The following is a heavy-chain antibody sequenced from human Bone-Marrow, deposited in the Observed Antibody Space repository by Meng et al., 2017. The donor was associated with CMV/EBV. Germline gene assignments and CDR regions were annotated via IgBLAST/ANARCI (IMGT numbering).Heavy chain of an antibody. CDR3: AGGERLLERYFDY. J-gene: IGHJ4*02. CDR1: GGTFKSFT. CDR2: IIAFFGTA. D-gene: IGHD1-1*01. V-gene: IGHV1-69*05. Sequence: SVKVSCKVSGGTFKSFTITWVRQAPGQGLEWMGAIIAFFGTADYAQKFQDRVTITTDASTSTAYIEVSSLRSEDAAVYYCAGGERLLERYFDYWGQGTLVTSPQ.